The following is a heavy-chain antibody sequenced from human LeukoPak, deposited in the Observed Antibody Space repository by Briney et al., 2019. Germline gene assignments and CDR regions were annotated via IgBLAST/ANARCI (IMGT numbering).Heavy chain of an antibody. CDR3: TADLRL. CDR2: IKSETDGGTT. CDR1: GFTFNTAW. J-gene: IGHJ1*01. Sequence: GGSLRLSCAVSGFTFNTAWLAWVRQAPGKGLEYVGRIKSETDGGTTYYAAPVKGRFTISRDDSKNTLYLQMDGLKIEDTALYYCTADLRLWGQGTLVTVSS. D-gene: IGHD3-16*01. V-gene: IGHV3-15*01.